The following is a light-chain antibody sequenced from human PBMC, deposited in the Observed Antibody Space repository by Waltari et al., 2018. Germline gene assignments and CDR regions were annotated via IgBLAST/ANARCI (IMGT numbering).Light chain of an antibody. V-gene: IGLV6-57*02. J-gene: IGLJ3*02. CDR3: QSYDSDRSWV. Sequence: FILTQPHSVSESPGKTVTISCTGRGGSFAFNYVQWYQQRPDSAPTTVIYADIQRPAGVPDRFSGCIDISSNAASLTISGLRTEEEADYYWQSYDSDRSWVFGGGTHLTVL. CDR1: GGSFAFNY. CDR2: ADI.